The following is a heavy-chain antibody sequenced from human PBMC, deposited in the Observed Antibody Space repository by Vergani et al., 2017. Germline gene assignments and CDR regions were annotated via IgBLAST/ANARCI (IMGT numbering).Heavy chain of an antibody. Sequence: EVQLVESGGGLVKPGGSLRLSCAASGFTFSSYSMNWVRQAPGKGLELVSSISSSSSYIYYADSVKGRFTISRDNAKNSLYLQMNSLMSEDTAVYYCARDQSWAGFDPWGQGTLVTVSS. V-gene: IGHV3-21*01. CDR3: ARDQSWAGFDP. CDR1: GFTFSSYS. J-gene: IGHJ5*02. D-gene: IGHD1-26*01. CDR2: ISSSSSYI.